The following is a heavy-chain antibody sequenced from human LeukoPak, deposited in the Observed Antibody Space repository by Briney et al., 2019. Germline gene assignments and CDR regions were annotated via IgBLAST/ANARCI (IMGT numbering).Heavy chain of an antibody. J-gene: IGHJ4*02. CDR3: ARHILSGGDFAYYFDY. D-gene: IGHD2-21*01. V-gene: IGHV4-39*01. Sequence: SETLSLTCTVSGGSISSSSYYWGWIRQPPGTGLEWIGSIYYSGSTYYNPSLKSRVTISVDTSKNQFSLKLGSVTAADTAVYYCARHILSGGDFAYYFDYWGQGTLVTVSS. CDR1: GGSISSSSYY. CDR2: IYYSGST.